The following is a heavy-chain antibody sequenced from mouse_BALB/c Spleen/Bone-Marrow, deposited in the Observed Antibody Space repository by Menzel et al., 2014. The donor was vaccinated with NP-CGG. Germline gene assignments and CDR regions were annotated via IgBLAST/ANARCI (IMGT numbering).Heavy chain of an antibody. V-gene: IGHV14-4*02. D-gene: IGHD2-10*02. Sequence: VKLMESGAELVRSGASVKLSCTASGFNIKDYYMHWVKQRPEQGLEWIGWIDPENGDTEYAPKFQGKATMTADTSSNTACLQLSSLTSEDTAVYYCNEGYGNYGYWGQGTTLTVSS. CDR3: NEGYGNYGY. CDR2: IDPENGDT. CDR1: GFNIKDYY. J-gene: IGHJ2*01.